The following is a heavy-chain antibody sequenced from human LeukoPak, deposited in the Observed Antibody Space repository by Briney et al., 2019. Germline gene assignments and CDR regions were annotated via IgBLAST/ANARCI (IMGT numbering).Heavy chain of an antibody. CDR3: ARESSVTATY. J-gene: IGHJ4*02. V-gene: IGHV4-38-2*02. Sequence: SDTLSLTCTVSGYSISSGYYWGWIRQPPGKGLEWIGTIYYTGDTYYNPSLKSRVTISVDTSNDQFSLELTSVTAADTAVYYCARESSVTATYWGQGTLVIVSS. CDR2: IYYTGDT. CDR1: GYSISSGYY. D-gene: IGHD2-15*01.